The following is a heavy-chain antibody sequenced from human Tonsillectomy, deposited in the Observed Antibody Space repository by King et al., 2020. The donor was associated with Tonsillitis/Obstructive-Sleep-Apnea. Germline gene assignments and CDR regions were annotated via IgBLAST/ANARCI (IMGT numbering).Heavy chain of an antibody. CDR2: IYSGGST. D-gene: IGHD5-18*01. V-gene: IGHV3-66*01. J-gene: IGHJ5*02. CDR1: GFTVSRNY. Sequence: VQLVESGGGLVQPGGSLRLSCAASGFTVSRNYMSWVRQAPGKGLEWVSVIYSGGSTYYADSVKGSFTISRDNSKNTLYLQMKSLRAEDTAVYYCARGLGIQLWHPFDPWGQGTLVTVSS. CDR3: ARGLGIQLWHPFDP.